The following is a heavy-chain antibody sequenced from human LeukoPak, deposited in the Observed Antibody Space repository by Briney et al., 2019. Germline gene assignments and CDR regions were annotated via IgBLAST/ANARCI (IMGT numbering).Heavy chain of an antibody. V-gene: IGHV1-8*02. D-gene: IGHD3-10*01. CDR2: MNPNSGNT. J-gene: IGHJ4*02. CDR1: GYTFTGYY. CDR3: ARGGDMGYGSGSYNY. Sequence: PMASVKVSCKASGYTFTGYYMHWVRQATGQGLEWMGWMNPNSGNTGYAQKFQGRVTMTRNTSISTAYMELSSLRSEDTAVYYCARGGDMGYGSGSYNYWGQGTLVTVSS.